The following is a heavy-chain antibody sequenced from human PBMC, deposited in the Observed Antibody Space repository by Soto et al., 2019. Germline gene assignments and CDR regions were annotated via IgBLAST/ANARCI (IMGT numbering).Heavy chain of an antibody. J-gene: IGHJ4*02. D-gene: IGHD3-16*01. CDR1: SASLDSDN. V-gene: IGHV4-59*01. Sequence: QVHLQESGPGLVKPSETLSLTCAVSSASLDSDNWSWIRQPPGKGLEWIGYIYPSGRTNYNPSLRGRVDISIDKSKNQIYRRLDSVFKADAAVHFCARRRGLGDKSPFFAQCGQGTLETVSS. CDR2: IYPSGRT. CDR3: ARRRGLGDKSPFFAQ.